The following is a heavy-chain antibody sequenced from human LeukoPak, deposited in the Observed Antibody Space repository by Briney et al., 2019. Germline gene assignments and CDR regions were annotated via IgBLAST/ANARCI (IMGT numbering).Heavy chain of an antibody. CDR1: GFTFSSYS. D-gene: IGHD3-3*01. CDR3: ARTINFDFWSGYYGAFDI. CDR2: ISGRSTTI. V-gene: IGHV3-48*01. J-gene: IGHJ3*02. Sequence: GGSLRLSCEASGFTFSSYSMNWVRQAPGNGLEWVSFISGRSTTIYYADSVKGRFTISRDNARNSLSLQMNSLRTEDTAVYYCARTINFDFWSGYYGAFDIWGQGTMVTVSS.